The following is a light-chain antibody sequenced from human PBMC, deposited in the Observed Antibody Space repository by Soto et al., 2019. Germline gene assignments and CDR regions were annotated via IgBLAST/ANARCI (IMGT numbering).Light chain of an antibody. CDR2: NND. Sequence: QPVLTQPPSASGTPGQRVTISCSGGTSNIGSNPVNWYQQLPGTAPKLLIYNNDQRPSGVPDRFSGSKSGTSASLAISGLQSEGEADYYCAAWDNSLNSYVFGTGTKLTVL. J-gene: IGLJ1*01. V-gene: IGLV1-44*01. CDR1: TSNIGSNP. CDR3: AAWDNSLNSYV.